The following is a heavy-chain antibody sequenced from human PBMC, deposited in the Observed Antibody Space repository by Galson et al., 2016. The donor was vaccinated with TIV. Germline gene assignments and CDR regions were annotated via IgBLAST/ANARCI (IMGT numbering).Heavy chain of an antibody. CDR1: GFTFSNYA. Sequence: SLRLSCAASGFTFSNYAMDWVRQAPGKGLEWVSSISSAGSFIYFADSLKGRFTISRDNAKKSLFLQMNSLRAEDTAVYYCARVLSTSYYYAMDVWGQGATVTVSS. CDR3: ARVLSTSYYYAMDV. J-gene: IGHJ6*02. CDR2: ISSAGSFI. V-gene: IGHV3-21*01.